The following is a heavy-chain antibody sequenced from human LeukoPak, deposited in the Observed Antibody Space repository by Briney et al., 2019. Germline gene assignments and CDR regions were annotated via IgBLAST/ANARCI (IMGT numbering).Heavy chain of an antibody. CDR1: GFTFSSYA. V-gene: IGHV3-23*01. J-gene: IGHJ4*02. CDR3: AKDKGHVWLADFDY. CDR2: ISGSGGST. Sequence: GGSLRLSCAASGFTFSSYAMSWVRQAPGKGLEWVSAISGSGGSTYYADSVKGRFTISRDNSKNTLYLQMNSLRAKDTAVYYCAKDKGHVWLADFDYWGQGTLVTVSS. D-gene: IGHD6-19*01.